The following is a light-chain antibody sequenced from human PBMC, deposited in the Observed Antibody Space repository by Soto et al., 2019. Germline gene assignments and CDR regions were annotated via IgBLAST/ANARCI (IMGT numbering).Light chain of an antibody. CDR3: QQYNSYPIT. V-gene: IGKV1-5*03. CDR1: QSISSY. J-gene: IGKJ5*01. CDR2: KES. Sequence: DIQMTQSPSSLSASVGDRVTIACRASQSISSYLNWYQQKPGKAPKILIYKESSLESGVPSRFSGSGSGTELTLTISRLQPDDFATYYCQQYNSYPITXGQGTRLEIK.